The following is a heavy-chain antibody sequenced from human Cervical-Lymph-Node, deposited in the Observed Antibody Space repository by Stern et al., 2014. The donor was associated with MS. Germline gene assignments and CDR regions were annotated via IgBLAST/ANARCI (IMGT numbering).Heavy chain of an antibody. CDR2: VIPFVGTS. CDR3: ARGSGDNWFGP. CDR1: GG. J-gene: IGHJ5*02. D-gene: IGHD3-10*01. Sequence: QVQLVQSGAEVKKPGSSVKVSCKSSGGISWVRQAPGQGLEWMGGVIPFVGTSNYAQKCQGRVTITADTSTNTTYLHLSRLTSADTAVYYCARGSGDNWFGPWGQGTLVTVSS. V-gene: IGHV1-69*06.